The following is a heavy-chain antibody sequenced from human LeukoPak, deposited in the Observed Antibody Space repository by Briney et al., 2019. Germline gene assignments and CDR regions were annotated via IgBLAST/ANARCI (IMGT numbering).Heavy chain of an antibody. CDR2: ISGSGGST. Sequence: GGTLRLSCAASGFTFGSYGMSWVRQAPGKGLEWVSAISGSGGSTYYADSVKGRFTISRDNSKNTLYLQMNSLRAEDTAVYYCAKHLYDSSIDAFDIWGQGTMVTVSS. V-gene: IGHV3-23*01. J-gene: IGHJ3*02. CDR1: GFTFGSYG. D-gene: IGHD3-22*01. CDR3: AKHLYDSSIDAFDI.